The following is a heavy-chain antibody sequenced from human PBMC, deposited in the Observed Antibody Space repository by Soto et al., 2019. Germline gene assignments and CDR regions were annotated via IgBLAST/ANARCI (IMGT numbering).Heavy chain of an antibody. CDR1: GFTFISYG. Sequence: QVQLVESGGGVVQPGRSLRLSCAASGFTFISYGMHWVRQAPGKGLEWVAVISYDGSNQYYGDSVKGRFTISRDNSKNAVYVQMSSLRAEDTAVYYCAKGGLYGDYTDSWGQGTLVTVSS. V-gene: IGHV3-30*18. J-gene: IGHJ4*02. D-gene: IGHD3-16*01. CDR3: AKGGLYGDYTDS. CDR2: ISYDGSNQ.